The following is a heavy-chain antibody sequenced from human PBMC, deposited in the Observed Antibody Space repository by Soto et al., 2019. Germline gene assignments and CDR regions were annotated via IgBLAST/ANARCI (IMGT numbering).Heavy chain of an antibody. J-gene: IGHJ6*02. CDR3: AKQVAPLHYYYGMDV. CDR2: ISGSGGST. CDR1: GFTFSSYA. Sequence: EVQLFESGGGLVQPGGSLRLSCAASGFTFSSYAMSWVRQAPGKGLEWVSAISGSGGSTSYADSVKGRFTISRDNSKNTLYLQRNSLRAEDTVVYYCAKQVAPLHYYYGMDVCGQGTKVTVSS. V-gene: IGHV3-23*01. D-gene: IGHD2-15*01.